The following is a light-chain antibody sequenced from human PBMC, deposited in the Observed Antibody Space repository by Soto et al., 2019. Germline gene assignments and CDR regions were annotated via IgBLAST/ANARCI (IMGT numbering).Light chain of an antibody. Sequence: IQMTQSPSSLSASVGDRVTITCRASQDIRNDIGWYQQKPGKAPKRLIYTASTLHTGVPSRFSGSGSGTEFTLTISSLQPEDFATYYCLQHNSYPVTFGQGTKVDIK. CDR1: QDIRND. CDR3: LQHNSYPVT. V-gene: IGKV1-17*01. J-gene: IGKJ1*01. CDR2: TAS.